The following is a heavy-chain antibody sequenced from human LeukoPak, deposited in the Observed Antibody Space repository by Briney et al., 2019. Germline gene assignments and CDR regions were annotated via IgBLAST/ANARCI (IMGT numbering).Heavy chain of an antibody. CDR2: INPSGGST. J-gene: IGHJ4*02. CDR1: GYTFTSYY. CDR3: ARVFSSGYYYSSDY. D-gene: IGHD3-22*01. Sequence: GASVKVSCKASGYTFTSYYMHWVRQAPGQGLEWMGIINPSGGSTNYAQKFQGRVTMTRDTSISTAYMELSRLRSDDTAVYYCARVFSSGYYYSSDYWGQGTLVTVSS. V-gene: IGHV1-2*02.